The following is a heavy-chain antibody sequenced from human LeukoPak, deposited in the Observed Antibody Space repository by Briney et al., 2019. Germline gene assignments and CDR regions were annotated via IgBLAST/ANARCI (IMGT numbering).Heavy chain of an antibody. CDR3: ATNLFPDYYDSSGYYYGH. J-gene: IGHJ4*02. Sequence: ASVKVSCKVSGCTLTELSMHWVRQAPGKGLEWMGGFDPEDGETIYAQKFQGRVTMTEDTSTDTAYMELSSLRSEDTAVYYYATNLFPDYYDSSGYYYGHWGQGTLVTVSS. D-gene: IGHD3-22*01. V-gene: IGHV1-24*01. CDR1: GCTLTELS. CDR2: FDPEDGET.